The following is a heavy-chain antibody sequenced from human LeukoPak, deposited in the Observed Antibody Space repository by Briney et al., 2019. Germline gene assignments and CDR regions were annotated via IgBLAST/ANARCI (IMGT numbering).Heavy chain of an antibody. CDR3: EKLRSSSSSDAFDI. Sequence: GGSLRLSCAASGFTFSSYAMNWVRQAPGKGLEGVSGISGGGDTTFYADSVKGRFTISRNNSKNTLYLHMNSLRAEDTAVYYCEKLRSSSSSDAFDIWGQGTMVTVSS. V-gene: IGHV3-23*01. J-gene: IGHJ3*02. D-gene: IGHD2-2*01. CDR1: GFTFSSYA. CDR2: ISGGGDTT.